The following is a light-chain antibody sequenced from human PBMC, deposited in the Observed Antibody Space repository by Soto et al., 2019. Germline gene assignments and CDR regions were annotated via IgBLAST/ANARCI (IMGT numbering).Light chain of an antibody. CDR3: FSYAGRNNYV. CDR2: EVS. V-gene: IGLV2-8*01. Sequence: LTQPPSASGSPGQSVTVSCTGTSSDVGGYNYVSWYQQHPGKAPKLMIYEVSQRPSGVPDRFSGSKSGNTASLTVSGLQAEDEAHYYCFSYAGRNNYVFGTGTKVTVL. CDR1: SSDVGGYNY. J-gene: IGLJ1*01.